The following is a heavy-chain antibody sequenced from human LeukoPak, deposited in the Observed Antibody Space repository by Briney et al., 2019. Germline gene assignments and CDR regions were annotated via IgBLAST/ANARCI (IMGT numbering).Heavy chain of an antibody. CDR3: ARAQIIAAAVPADFDY. CDR2: ISSSGSTI. CDR1: GLTFSSYG. D-gene: IGHD6-13*01. J-gene: IGHJ4*02. V-gene: IGHV3-11*01. Sequence: PGGSLRLSCAASGLTFSSYGMRWIRQAPGKGLEWVSYISSSGSTIYYADSVKGRFTISRDNAKNSLYLQMNSLRAEDTAVYYCARAQIIAAAVPADFDYWGQGNLVTVSS.